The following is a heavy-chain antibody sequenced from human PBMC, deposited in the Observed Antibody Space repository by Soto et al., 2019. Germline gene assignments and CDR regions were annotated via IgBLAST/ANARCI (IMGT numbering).Heavy chain of an antibody. CDR3: VRGKWLTRGEY. CDR1: GGSFSGFF. D-gene: IGHD6-19*01. Sequence: QVQLQQWGSGLLRPSETLSLTCGVSGGSFSGFFWTCIRQPPGKGLEWIVEINHSGSTNYNPALKSRVTLSIDMSENQCYLRLTSVTAADTAVYYCVRGKWLTRGEYWGQGTLVTVSS. V-gene: IGHV4-34*01. J-gene: IGHJ4*02. CDR2: INHSGST.